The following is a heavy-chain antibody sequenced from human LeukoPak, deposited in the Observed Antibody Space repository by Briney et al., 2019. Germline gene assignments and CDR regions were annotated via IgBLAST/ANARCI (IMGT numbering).Heavy chain of an antibody. V-gene: IGHV3-30*03. J-gene: IGHJ3*02. Sequence: GGSLRLSCAASGFTFSSYSMTWVRQAPVKGLEWVAVISYDGSNKYYADSVKGRFTISRDNSKNTLYLQMNSLRAEDTAVYYCARDFSQYSGSHNAFDIWGQGTMVTVSS. D-gene: IGHD1-26*01. CDR1: GFTFSSYS. CDR2: ISYDGSNK. CDR3: ARDFSQYSGSHNAFDI.